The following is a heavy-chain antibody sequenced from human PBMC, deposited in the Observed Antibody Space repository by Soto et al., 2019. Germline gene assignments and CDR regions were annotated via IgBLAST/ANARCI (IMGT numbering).Heavy chain of an antibody. CDR3: ARHRYNWNENFDY. V-gene: IGHV3-21*01. D-gene: IGHD1-20*01. J-gene: IGHJ4*02. Sequence: GGSLRLSCAASGFTFSSYSMNWVRQAPGKGLEWVSSISSSSSYIYYADSVKGRFTISRDNAKNSLYLQMNSLRAEDTAVYLCARHRYNWNENFDYWGQGALGTVPA. CDR1: GFTFSSYS. CDR2: ISSSSSYI.